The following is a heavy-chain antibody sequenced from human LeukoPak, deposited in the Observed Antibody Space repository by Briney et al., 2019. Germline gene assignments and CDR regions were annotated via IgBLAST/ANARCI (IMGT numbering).Heavy chain of an antibody. CDR1: GFTFGSYE. CDR2: ISSSGSTI. D-gene: IGHD4-17*01. CDR3: AREPDYGDYVYWYFDL. V-gene: IGHV3-48*03. J-gene: IGHJ2*01. Sequence: PGGSLRLSCAASGFTFGSYEMNWVRQAPGKGLEWVSYISSSGSTIYYADSVKGRFTISRDNAENSLYLQMNSLRAEDTAVYYCAREPDYGDYVYWYFDLWGRGTLVTVSS.